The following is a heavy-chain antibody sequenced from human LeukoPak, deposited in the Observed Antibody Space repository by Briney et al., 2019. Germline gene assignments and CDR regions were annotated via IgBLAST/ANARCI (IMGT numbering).Heavy chain of an antibody. Sequence: ASVKVSCKASGYTFTCYYMHWVRQAPGQGLEWMGRINPNSGGTNYAQKFQGRVTMTRDTSISTAYTELSRLRSDDTAVYYCARDAVYAMNWFDPWGQGTLVTVSS. CDR1: GYTFTCYY. CDR3: ARDAVYAMNWFDP. V-gene: IGHV1-2*06. CDR2: INPNSGGT. J-gene: IGHJ5*02. D-gene: IGHD2-8*01.